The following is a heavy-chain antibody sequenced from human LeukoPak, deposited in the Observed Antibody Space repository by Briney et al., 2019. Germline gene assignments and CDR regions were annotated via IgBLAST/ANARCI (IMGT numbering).Heavy chain of an antibody. CDR1: GSTFTNYG. V-gene: IGHV1-18*01. Sequence: ASVTVSFKASGSTFTNYGISWVRQAPGQGLEWMGWISVYNGNTKYAQNLQGRATMTTDTSTSTAYMELRSPRSDDTAVYYCARGLDYGGNTLVLSASDMWGQGTMVTVSS. CDR3: ARGLDYGGNTLVLSASDM. J-gene: IGHJ3*02. CDR2: ISVYNGNT. D-gene: IGHD4-23*01.